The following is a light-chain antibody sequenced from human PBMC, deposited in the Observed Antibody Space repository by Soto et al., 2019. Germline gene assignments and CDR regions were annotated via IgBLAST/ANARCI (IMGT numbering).Light chain of an antibody. CDR2: HAS. V-gene: IGKV1-39*01. J-gene: IGKJ5*01. Sequence: DIQMTQSPSSLSASVGDTVTITCRASQSISNWLAWYQQKPGTAPKVLIYHASNLQSGIPSRFTGSGSGTDFTLTVNSLQAEDFATYYCQQSYTSPTTFGQGTRLEIK. CDR3: QQSYTSPTT. CDR1: QSISNW.